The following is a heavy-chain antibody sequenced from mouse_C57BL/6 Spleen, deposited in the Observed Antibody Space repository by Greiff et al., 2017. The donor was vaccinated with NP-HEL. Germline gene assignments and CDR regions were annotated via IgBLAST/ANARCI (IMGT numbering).Heavy chain of an antibody. Sequence: EVQLVESEGGLVQPGSSMKLSCTASGFTFSDYYMAWVRQVPEKGLEWVANINYDGSSTYYLDSLKSRFIISRDNAKNILYLQMSSLKSEDTATDYCARDGSSFDYWGQGTTLTVSS. D-gene: IGHD1-1*01. CDR2: INYDGSST. J-gene: IGHJ2*01. CDR1: GFTFSDYY. V-gene: IGHV5-16*01. CDR3: ARDGSSFDY.